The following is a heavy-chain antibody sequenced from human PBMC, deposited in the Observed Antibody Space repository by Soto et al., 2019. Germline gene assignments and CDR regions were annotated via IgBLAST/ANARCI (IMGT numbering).Heavy chain of an antibody. CDR1: GFTFSSYA. D-gene: IGHD6-13*01. CDR3: AKDVHSSSLFDY. J-gene: IGHJ4*02. Sequence: EVQLLESGGGLVQPGGSLRLSCAASGFTFSSYAMSWVRQAPGKGLEWVSAISGNGVSTYYADSVKGRFTISRDNSKNTLYLQMNSLRAEDTAVYYCAKDVHSSSLFDYWGQGTLVTVSS. CDR2: ISGNGVST. V-gene: IGHV3-23*01.